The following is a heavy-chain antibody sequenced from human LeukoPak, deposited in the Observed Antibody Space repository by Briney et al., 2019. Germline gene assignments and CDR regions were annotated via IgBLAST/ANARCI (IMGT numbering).Heavy chain of an antibody. D-gene: IGHD3-22*01. V-gene: IGHV4-4*07. CDR2: LYPGVST. CDR1: GVPIYSYY. Sequence: SETLSLTCTVSGVPIYSYYWSWIRQTAGKGLEWIGRLYPGVSTNYNPSLKSRVTMSVDTSKNQFALKLRAVTAADTAVYYCARLKFYDSTGYSPGHYMDVWGKGTTVTVSS. CDR3: ARLKFYDSTGYSPGHYMDV. J-gene: IGHJ6*03.